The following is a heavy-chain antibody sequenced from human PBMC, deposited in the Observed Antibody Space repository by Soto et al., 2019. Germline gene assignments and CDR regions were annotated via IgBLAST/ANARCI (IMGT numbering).Heavy chain of an antibody. CDR3: ARRGEI. Sequence: QVQLQESGPGLVKPSETLSLTCTVSGGSISSYYWSWIRQPPGKGLEWIGYIYYSGSTNYNPSLKSRVTISVDTSKNQFSLKLSSVTAADPAVYYCARRGEIWGQGTLVTVSS. V-gene: IGHV4-59*08. CDR2: IYYSGST. J-gene: IGHJ4*02. CDR1: GGSISSYY. D-gene: IGHD2-21*01.